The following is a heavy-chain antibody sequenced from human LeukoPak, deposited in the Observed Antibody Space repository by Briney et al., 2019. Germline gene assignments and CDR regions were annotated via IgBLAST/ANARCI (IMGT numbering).Heavy chain of an antibody. Sequence: GGSLRLSCAASGFTFYSYWMHWVRQAPGKGLVWVSCINGDGSTSNYADSVKGRFTISRDNAKNTLYLQMNSLRAEDTALYYCAKELYGSGSPWFDPWGQGTLVTVSS. D-gene: IGHD3-10*01. CDR3: AKELYGSGSPWFDP. CDR2: INGDGSTS. V-gene: IGHV3-74*01. CDR1: GFTFYSYW. J-gene: IGHJ5*02.